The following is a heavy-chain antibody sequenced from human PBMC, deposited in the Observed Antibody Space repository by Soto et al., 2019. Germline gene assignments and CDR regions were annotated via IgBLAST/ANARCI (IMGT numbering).Heavy chain of an antibody. D-gene: IGHD3-10*01. J-gene: IGHJ4*02. CDR3: ARVGGSGSPFDN. CDR1: GDSISGSS. CDR2: IFYSGST. V-gene: IGHV4-31*03. Sequence: SETLSLTCTVSGDSISGSSWSWIRQHPGKGLEWIGYIFYSGSTYYNPSLKSRVTISVDMSKNQFSLKLSSVTAADTAVYYCARVGGSGSPFDNWGQGTLVTVSS.